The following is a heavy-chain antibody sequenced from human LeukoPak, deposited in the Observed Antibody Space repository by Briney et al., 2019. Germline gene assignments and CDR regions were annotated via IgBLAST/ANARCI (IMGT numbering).Heavy chain of an antibody. D-gene: IGHD3-16*01. V-gene: IGHV3-23*01. Sequence: EPGGSLIHSCAPSGFTFNNYAMHWVRQPPGKGLDWDSAIRGSGGSTYYADSVKGRFTISRDNSKNTLYLQMNSLRAEDTAVYYCAKEPQNVWGSKFDYWGQGTLVTVSS. J-gene: IGHJ4*02. CDR1: GFTFNNYA. CDR2: IRGSGGST. CDR3: AKEPQNVWGSKFDY.